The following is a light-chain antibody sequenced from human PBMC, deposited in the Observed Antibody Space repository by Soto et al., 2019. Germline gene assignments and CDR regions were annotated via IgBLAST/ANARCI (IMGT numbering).Light chain of an antibody. CDR2: EVS. CDR3: SSYAGSTHFVV. V-gene: IGLV2-8*01. J-gene: IGLJ2*01. CDR1: SSDVGGYNY. Sequence: QSALTQPPSASGSPGQSVTISCTGTSSDVGGYNYVSWYQQHPGKAPKLMIYEVSNRPSGVPDRFSGSKSGNTASLTVSGLQAEDEADYYCSSYAGSTHFVVFGGGTKLTVL.